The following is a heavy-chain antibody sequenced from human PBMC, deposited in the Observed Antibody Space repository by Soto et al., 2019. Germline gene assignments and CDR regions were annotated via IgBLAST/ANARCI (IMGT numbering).Heavy chain of an antibody. D-gene: IGHD3-22*01. V-gene: IGHV4-30-2*01. CDR1: GGSISRGGYS. Sequence: SKTLSLTCSVSGGSISRGGYSWSWIRQPPGKGLEWIGYIYHSGSTYYNPSLKSRVTISVDRSKNQFSLKLSSVTAADTAVYYCARSSDDSSGPGAFDIWGQGTMVTVSS. CDR2: IYHSGST. CDR3: ARSSDDSSGPGAFDI. J-gene: IGHJ3*02.